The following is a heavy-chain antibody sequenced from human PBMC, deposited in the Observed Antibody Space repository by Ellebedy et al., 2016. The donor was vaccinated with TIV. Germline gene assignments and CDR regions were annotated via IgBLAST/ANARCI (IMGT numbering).Heavy chain of an antibody. V-gene: IGHV3-23*01. CDR1: GFTFSNYG. D-gene: IGHD3-16*01. J-gene: IGHJ4*02. CDR2: ISGSGRST. CDR3: AKDLRPLWGGAMDS. Sequence: PGGSLRLSCAASGFTFSNYGMSWVRQAPGKGLECVSSISGSGRSTYYAASVKGRFTISRDNSKNPLYLQMNSLRAEDTAVYYCAKDLRPLWGGAMDSWGRGALVTVSS.